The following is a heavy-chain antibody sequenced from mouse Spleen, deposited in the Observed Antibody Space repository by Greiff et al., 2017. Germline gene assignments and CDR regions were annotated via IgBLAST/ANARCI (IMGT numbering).Heavy chain of an antibody. D-gene: IGHD1-1*01. CDR1: GYTFTSYW. V-gene: IGHV1S81*02. J-gene: IGHJ1*01. Sequence: QVQLQQPGAELVKPGASVKLSCKASGYTFTSYWMHWVKQRPGQGLEWIGEINPSNGRTNYNEKFKSKATLTVDKSSSTAYMQLSSLTSEDSAVYYCARRYYVRGYFDVWGAGTTVTVSS. CDR2: INPSNGRT. CDR3: ARRYYVRGYFDV.